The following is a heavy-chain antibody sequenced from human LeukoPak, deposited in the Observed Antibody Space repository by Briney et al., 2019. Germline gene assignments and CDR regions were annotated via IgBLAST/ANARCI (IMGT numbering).Heavy chain of an antibody. D-gene: IGHD3-10*02. V-gene: IGHV3-74*01. CDR2: IKNDGSIT. CDR1: GFAFSNYW. J-gene: IGHJ4*02. CDR3: AKDCSPHGEPCLDY. Sequence: GGSLGLSCAASGFAFSNYWMHWVRQAPGKGPVWVSRIKNDGSITNYADSVKGRFTISRDNTKNTLYLQMNSLRAEDTAVYYCAKDCSPHGEPCLDYWGQGTLVTVSS.